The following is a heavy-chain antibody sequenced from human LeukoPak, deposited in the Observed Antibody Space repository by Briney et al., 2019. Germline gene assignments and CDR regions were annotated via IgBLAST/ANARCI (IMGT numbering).Heavy chain of an antibody. CDR3: ARDGGGEERSFYDY. V-gene: IGHV3-21*04. Sequence: GRSLRISCAASGFSFRSYSMNWVRQAPGKGLEWVSSISSSSSYIPYADSLKRRFTISRDNAKNSLYLQMNSLRAEDTAVYYCARDGGGEERSFYDYWGQGSLVTVSS. CDR1: GFSFRSYS. D-gene: IGHD2-21*01. CDR2: ISSSSSYI. J-gene: IGHJ4*02.